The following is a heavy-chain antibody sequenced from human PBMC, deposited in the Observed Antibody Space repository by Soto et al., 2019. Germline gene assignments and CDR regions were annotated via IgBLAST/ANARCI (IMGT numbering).Heavy chain of an antibody. CDR1: GFTFSDYA. CDR2: VSQDGRNT. J-gene: IGHJ4*02. Sequence: VQLVESGGGVVQPGRSLRLSCAASGFTFSDYAMHWVRQAPGKGLEWVAVVSQDGRNTHYADYVKGRFTISRDSSKITVSLEMTSLRAEDTAVYYCAKGGRQWLVTSDFNYWGQGALVTVSS. CDR3: AKGGRQWLVTSDFNY. V-gene: IGHV3-30*18. D-gene: IGHD6-19*01.